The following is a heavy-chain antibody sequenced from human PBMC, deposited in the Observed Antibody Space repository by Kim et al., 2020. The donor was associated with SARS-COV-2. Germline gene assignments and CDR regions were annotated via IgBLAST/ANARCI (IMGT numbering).Heavy chain of an antibody. CDR3: ARRGFGEMFAY. CDR2: DT. J-gene: IGHJ4*02. V-gene: IGHV5-51*01. Sequence: DTRYRPSLQGRVTISADESITTAYLQGTSLKASDTAIYYCARRGFGEMFAYWGQGTLVTVSS. D-gene: IGHD3-10*01.